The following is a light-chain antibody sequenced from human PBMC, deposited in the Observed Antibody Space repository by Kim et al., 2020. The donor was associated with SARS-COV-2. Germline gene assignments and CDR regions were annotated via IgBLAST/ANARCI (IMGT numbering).Light chain of an antibody. V-gene: IGLV2-14*03. CDR1: SSDIGGYND. CDR3: SSYSGSDTWV. CDR2: GVT. Sequence: GQAITISCTGSSSDIGGYNDVSWFQQHPGKAPKLMIYGVTKWPSGISNRFSGSKSGNTASLTISGLQAEDEADYYCSSYSGSDTWVFGGGTQLTVL. J-gene: IGLJ3*02.